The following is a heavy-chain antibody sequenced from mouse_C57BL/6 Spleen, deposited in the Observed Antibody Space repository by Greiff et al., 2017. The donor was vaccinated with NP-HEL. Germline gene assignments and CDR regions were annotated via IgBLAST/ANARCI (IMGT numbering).Heavy chain of an antibody. V-gene: IGHV1-82*01. CDR3: ARYDGSSYFDY. D-gene: IGHD1-1*01. J-gene: IGHJ2*01. CDR1: GYAFSSSW. CDR2: IYPGDGDT. Sequence: QVQLQQSGPELVKPGASVKISCKASGYAFSSSWMNWVKQRPGKGLEWIGRIYPGDGDTNYNGKFKGKATLTADKSSSTAYMQLSSLTSEDSAVYFCARYDGSSYFDYWGQGTTLTVSS.